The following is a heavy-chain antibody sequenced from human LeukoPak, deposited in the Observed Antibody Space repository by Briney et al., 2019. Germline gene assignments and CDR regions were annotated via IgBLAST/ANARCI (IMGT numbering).Heavy chain of an antibody. V-gene: IGHV1-24*01. CDR1: GYTFTSYD. CDR3: AGYYGMDV. Sequence: ASVKVSCKASGYTFTSYDINWVRQATGQGLEWMGGFDPEDGETIYAQKFQGRVTMTEDTSTDTAYMELSSLRSEDTAVYYCAGYYGMDVWGQGTTVTVSS. CDR2: FDPEDGET. J-gene: IGHJ6*02.